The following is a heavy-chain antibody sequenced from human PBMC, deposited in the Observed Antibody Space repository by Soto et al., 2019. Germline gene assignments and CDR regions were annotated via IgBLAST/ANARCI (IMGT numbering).Heavy chain of an antibody. CDR1: GGTFSSYA. CDR2: IIPIFGTA. Sequence: SVKVSCQASGGTFSSYAISWVRQAPGQGLEWMGGIIPIFGTANYAQKFQGRVTITADESTSTAYMELSSLRSEDTAVYYCAAQDIVVVPAAAEYNWFDPWGQGTLVTVSS. J-gene: IGHJ5*02. D-gene: IGHD2-2*01. V-gene: IGHV1-69*13. CDR3: AAQDIVVVPAAAEYNWFDP.